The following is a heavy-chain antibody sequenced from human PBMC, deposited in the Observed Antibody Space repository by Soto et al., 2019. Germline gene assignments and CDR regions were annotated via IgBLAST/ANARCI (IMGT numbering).Heavy chain of an antibody. CDR3: AGQTFTIAAASFGRSNWFDP. D-gene: IGHD6-25*01. J-gene: IGHJ5*02. CDR2: IFYTGRT. CDR1: GGSTSSPSHY. Sequence: PSETLSLTCTISGGSTSSPSHYWGWVRQPPGKGLEWIGSIFYTGRTYYTPSLKSRVSISVDTSKNQFSLNLSSVTAADTAVYFCAGQTFTIAAASFGRSNWFDPWGPGTLVTVSS. V-gene: IGHV4-39*01.